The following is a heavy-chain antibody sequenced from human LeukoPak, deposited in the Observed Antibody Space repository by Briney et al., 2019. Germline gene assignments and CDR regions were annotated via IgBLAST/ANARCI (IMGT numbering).Heavy chain of an antibody. CDR3: ARRKAYSSAYDY. Sequence: SETLSLTCTVSGGSISSYYWSWIRQPPGKGLEWLGYIYSSGNTKYNPSLKSHITISVDTSKNQFYLNLTAVTTADTAAYFCARRKAYSSAYDYWGQGNLVTVSS. D-gene: IGHD3-22*01. V-gene: IGHV4-59*01. CDR1: GGSISSYY. J-gene: IGHJ4*02. CDR2: IYSSGNT.